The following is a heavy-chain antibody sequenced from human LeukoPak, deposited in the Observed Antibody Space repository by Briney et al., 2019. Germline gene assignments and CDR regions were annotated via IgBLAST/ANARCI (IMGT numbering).Heavy chain of an antibody. V-gene: IGHV3-7*01. D-gene: IGHD3-10*01. J-gene: IGHJ4*02. CDR2: IKQDGSEK. Sequence: GGSLRLSCAASGFTFSDYWMSWVRRAPGKGLEWVANIKQDGSEKFYVDSVKGRFTISRDNAKNSLYLQMNSLRDEDTAMYYCARDVEDKRSYFDNWGQGTLVSVPS. CDR1: GFTFSDYW. CDR3: ARDVEDKRSYFDN.